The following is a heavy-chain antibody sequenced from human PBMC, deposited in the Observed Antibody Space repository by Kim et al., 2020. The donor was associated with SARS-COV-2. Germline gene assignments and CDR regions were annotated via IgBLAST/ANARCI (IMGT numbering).Heavy chain of an antibody. Sequence: SETLSLTCIVSGASLSSSSHYWVWIRQPPGKGLEWVGSIYYGGTTTVYNSSLKSRVAISADTSKSQFSLQLMSVTAADTAVYYCARRNYYATVPPIWGQGTRVTVSS. CDR2: IYYGGTTT. J-gene: IGHJ3*02. D-gene: IGHD3-10*01. V-gene: IGHV4-39*01. CDR1: GASLSSSSHY. CDR3: ARRNYYATVPPI.